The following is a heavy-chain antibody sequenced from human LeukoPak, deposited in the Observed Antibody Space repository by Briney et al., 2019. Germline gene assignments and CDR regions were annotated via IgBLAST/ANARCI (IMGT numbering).Heavy chain of an antibody. J-gene: IGHJ3*02. CDR3: ASFNWNRDDAFDI. Sequence: SETLSLTCTVSGDSISSYYWSWIRQPPGKGLEWIGYIYYSGSTNYNPSLKSRVTISVDISKNQFSLKLSSVTAADTAVYYCASFNWNRDDAFDIWGQGTMVTVSS. D-gene: IGHD1-20*01. CDR2: IYYSGST. V-gene: IGHV4-59*01. CDR1: GDSISSYY.